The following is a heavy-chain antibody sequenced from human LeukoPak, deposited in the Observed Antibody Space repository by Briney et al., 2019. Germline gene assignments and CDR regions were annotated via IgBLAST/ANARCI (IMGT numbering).Heavy chain of an antibody. Sequence: GGSLRLSCAASGFPFSSYAMSWVRQAPGKGLEWVSAVSGSGGTTYYADSVKGRFTISRDNSKNTLYLQMNSLRAEDTALYYCAKSDYYDSSGHPSSLEYWGQRTLVTVSS. J-gene: IGHJ4*02. CDR3: AKSDYYDSSGHPSSLEY. V-gene: IGHV3-23*01. D-gene: IGHD3-22*01. CDR2: VSGSGGTT. CDR1: GFPFSSYA.